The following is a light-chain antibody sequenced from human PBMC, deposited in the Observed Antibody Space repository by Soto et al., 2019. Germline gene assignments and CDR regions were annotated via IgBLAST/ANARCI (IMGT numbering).Light chain of an antibody. J-gene: IGKJ4*01. CDR1: QSVRGY. Sequence: EIVLTQSPATLSLSPGERATLSCRASQSVRGYLAWYQKKLGQAPRLLISDAYNSAAGVPARFSGSGSGADFTLTISSLEPEDFAVYYCQQRSAWPLTFGGGTKVEIK. CDR3: QQRSAWPLT. CDR2: DAY. V-gene: IGKV3-11*01.